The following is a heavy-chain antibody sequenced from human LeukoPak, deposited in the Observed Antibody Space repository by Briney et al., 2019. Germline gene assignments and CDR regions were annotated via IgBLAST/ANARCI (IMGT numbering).Heavy chain of an antibody. D-gene: IGHD1-26*01. CDR1: GYTFTSYG. V-gene: IGHV1-18*01. Sequence: ASVTVSCTASGYTFTSYGISWVRQAPGQGLEWMGWISAYNGNTNYAQKLQGRVTMTTDTPTSTAYMELRSLRSDDTAVYYCARDQVGATVSPESPSDYWGQGTLVTVSS. J-gene: IGHJ4*02. CDR2: ISAYNGNT. CDR3: ARDQVGATVSPESPSDY.